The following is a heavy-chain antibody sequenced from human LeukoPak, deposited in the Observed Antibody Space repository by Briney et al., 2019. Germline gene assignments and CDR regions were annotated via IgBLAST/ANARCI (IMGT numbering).Heavy chain of an antibody. V-gene: IGHV3-21*01. CDR3: ARNFDSVTSAFAY. D-gene: IGHD2-21*02. CDR1: GFTFSDYS. Sequence: GGSLRLSCAASGFTFSDYSMTWIRQAPGKGLEWVSTISSSGRYIYYAESVKGRFIISRDNTNSSLFLQMNSLRAEDTAVYFCARNFDSVTSAFAYWGQGSLVTVSS. CDR2: ISSSGRYI. J-gene: IGHJ4*02.